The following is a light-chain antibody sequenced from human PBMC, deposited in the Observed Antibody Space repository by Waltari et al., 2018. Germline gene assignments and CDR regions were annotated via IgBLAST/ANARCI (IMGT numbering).Light chain of an antibody. CDR2: KAS. Sequence: DFQMTQSPSTLPASVGDRVTITCRASQSISDWLAWYQQKPGKAPKLLIYKASSLESGVPSRFSGSGSGTEFTLTISSLQPDDFATYYCQPYNSYSIMFGQGTRLEIK. CDR3: QPYNSYSIM. J-gene: IGKJ5*01. V-gene: IGKV1-5*03. CDR1: QSISDW.